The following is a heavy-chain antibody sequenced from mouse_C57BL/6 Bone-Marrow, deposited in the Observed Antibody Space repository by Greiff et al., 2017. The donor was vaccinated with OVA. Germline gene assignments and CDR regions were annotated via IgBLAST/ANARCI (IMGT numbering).Heavy chain of an antibody. CDR1: GYTFTSCT. J-gene: IGHJ3*01. CDR3: ARPYYYGSPWFAY. Sequence: QVQLQQSGAELARPGASVKMSCKASGYTFTSCTMHWVNQRPGQGLEWIGYINPSSGYTKYNQKFKDKATLTADKSSSTAYMQLSSLTSEDSAVYYCARPYYYGSPWFAYWGQGTLVTVSA. V-gene: IGHV1-4*01. CDR2: INPSSGYT. D-gene: IGHD1-1*01.